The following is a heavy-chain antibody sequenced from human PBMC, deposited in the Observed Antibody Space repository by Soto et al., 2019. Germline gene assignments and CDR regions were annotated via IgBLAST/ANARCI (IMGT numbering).Heavy chain of an antibody. Sequence: QVQLQQWGAGLLKPSETLSLTCAVYGGSFSGYYWSWIRQPPGKGLEWIGEINHSGSTNYNPSLKSRVTISVDTSKNQFSLKLSSVTAADTAVYYCARAPMGTPSKERRSDCSGGSCPHSWFDPWGQGTLVTVSS. CDR1: GGSFSGYY. V-gene: IGHV4-34*01. CDR2: INHSGST. CDR3: ARAPMGTPSKERRSDCSGGSCPHSWFDP. J-gene: IGHJ5*02. D-gene: IGHD2-15*01.